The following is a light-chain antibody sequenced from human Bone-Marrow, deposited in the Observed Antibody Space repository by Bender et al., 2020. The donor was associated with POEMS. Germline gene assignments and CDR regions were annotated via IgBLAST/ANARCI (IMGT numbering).Light chain of an antibody. CDR2: QDI. Sequence: SYELTQPPSVSVSPGQTASITCSGDQLGDKYVCWYQQKPGQSPVVVIYQDIKRPSGIPERFSGSASGTTVTLTISGVQAEDEADYYCQSADSGGTNVVFGGGTKLTVL. V-gene: IGLV3-25*03. J-gene: IGLJ2*01. CDR1: QLGDKY. CDR3: QSADSGGTNVV.